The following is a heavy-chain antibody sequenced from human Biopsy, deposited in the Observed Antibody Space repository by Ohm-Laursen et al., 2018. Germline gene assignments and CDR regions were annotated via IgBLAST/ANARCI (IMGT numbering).Heavy chain of an antibody. CDR1: GFSFSSYG. CDR3: AKDLRNNNWGVEN. Sequence: SLRLSCAASGFSFSSYGMHWVRQAPGKGLERVSVISDDGRNKYYVDSVKGRFTISRDNSKNTLYLQMNNLRAEDTAVFYCAKDLRNNNWGVENWGQGTLVTVSS. CDR2: ISDDGRNK. D-gene: IGHD7-27*01. V-gene: IGHV3-30*18. J-gene: IGHJ4*02.